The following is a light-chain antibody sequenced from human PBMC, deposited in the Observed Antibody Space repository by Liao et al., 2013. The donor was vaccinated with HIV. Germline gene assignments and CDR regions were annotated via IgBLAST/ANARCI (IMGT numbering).Light chain of an antibody. CDR3: QAWDSSTYV. CDR2: QDS. J-gene: IGLJ1*01. Sequence: SYEVTQPPSVSVSPGQTASIPCSGDRLGDKYACWYQQKPGQSPVLVIYQDSKRPSGIPERFSGSNSGNTATLTISGTQAMDEADYYCQAWDSSTYVFGTGTKVTVL. V-gene: IGLV3-1*01. CDR1: RLGDKY.